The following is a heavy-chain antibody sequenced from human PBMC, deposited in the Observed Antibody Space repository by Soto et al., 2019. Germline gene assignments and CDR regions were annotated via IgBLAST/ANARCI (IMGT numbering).Heavy chain of an antibody. J-gene: IGHJ4*02. CDR3: AKERRSRETIAAAGGGFDY. V-gene: IGHV3-23*01. CDR2: ISGSGGST. D-gene: IGHD6-13*01. CDR1: GFTFSSYA. Sequence: GGSLRLSCAASGFTFSSYAMSWVRQAPGKGLEWVSAISGSGGSTYFADSVKGRFTISRDNSKNTLYLQMNSLRAEDTAVYYCAKERRSRETIAAAGGGFDYWGQGTLVTVSS.